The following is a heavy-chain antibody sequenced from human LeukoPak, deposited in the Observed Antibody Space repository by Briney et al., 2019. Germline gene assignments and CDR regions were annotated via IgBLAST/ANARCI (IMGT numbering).Heavy chain of an antibody. Sequence: ASVKVSCKTSGYTFTSYGVSWVRQAPGQRLEWMGWISTYNYNTNYAQKFRGRVTLTKDTSTSTVYMELRSLRSDDTAIYYCARQVDTTMALPDYWDQGTLVTVSS. V-gene: IGHV1-18*01. CDR1: GYTFTSYG. CDR3: ARQVDTTMALPDY. D-gene: IGHD5-18*01. J-gene: IGHJ4*02. CDR2: ISTYNYNT.